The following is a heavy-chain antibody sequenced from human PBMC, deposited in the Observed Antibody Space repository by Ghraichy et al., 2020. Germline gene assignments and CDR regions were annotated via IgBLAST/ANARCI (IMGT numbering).Heavy chain of an antibody. Sequence: SQTLSLTCTVSRVSISSDYWSWIRQPPGKGLEWIGSIYISGYNNSNPSLKSRVTMSVDTSKNHFSLKLSSVTAADTAMYYCARQKCSGGSCYSDYWGQGTLVTVSS. V-gene: IGHV4-4*09. CDR1: RVSISSDY. CDR2: IYISGYN. D-gene: IGHD2-15*01. CDR3: ARQKCSGGSCYSDY. J-gene: IGHJ4*02.